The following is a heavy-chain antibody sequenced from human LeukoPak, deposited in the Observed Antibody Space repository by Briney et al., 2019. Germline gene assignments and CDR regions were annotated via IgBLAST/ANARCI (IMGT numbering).Heavy chain of an antibody. J-gene: IGHJ3*02. CDR3: ARESGTYSYGTFDI. V-gene: IGHV3-48*04. CDR1: GFTFSSYS. Sequence: GGSLRLSCAASGFTFSSYSMNWVRQAPGKGLEWVSYISSSSSTIYYADSVKGRFTISRDNAKNSLVLQMNSLRAEDTAVYYCARESGTYSYGTFDIWGQGTMVTVSS. CDR2: ISSSSSTI. D-gene: IGHD1-26*01.